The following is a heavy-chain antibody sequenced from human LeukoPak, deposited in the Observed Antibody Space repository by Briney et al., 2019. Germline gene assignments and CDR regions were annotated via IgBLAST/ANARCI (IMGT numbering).Heavy chain of an antibody. CDR2: IIAIFGTA. J-gene: IGHJ5*02. D-gene: IGHD2-2*01. V-gene: IGHV1-69*13. Sequence: ASVKVSCKASGGTFSSYAISWVRQAPGQGLEWMGGIIAIFGTANYAQKFQGRVTITADESTSTAYMELSSLRSEDTAVYYCARGGSSTLSWFDPWGQGTLVTVSS. CDR1: GGTFSSYA. CDR3: ARGGSSTLSWFDP.